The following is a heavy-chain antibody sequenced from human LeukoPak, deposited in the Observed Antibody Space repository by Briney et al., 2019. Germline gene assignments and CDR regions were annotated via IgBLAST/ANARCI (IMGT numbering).Heavy chain of an antibody. CDR3: ARTPIVATMDV. Sequence: SETLSLTCTVSGGSISSYYWSWIRQPPGKGLEWIGYIYYSGSTNYNPSLKSRVTISVDTSKNQFSLKLSSVTAADTAVYYCARTPIVATMDVWGKGTTVTVSS. J-gene: IGHJ6*04. CDR1: GGSISSYY. D-gene: IGHD5-12*01. V-gene: IGHV4-59*01. CDR2: IYYSGST.